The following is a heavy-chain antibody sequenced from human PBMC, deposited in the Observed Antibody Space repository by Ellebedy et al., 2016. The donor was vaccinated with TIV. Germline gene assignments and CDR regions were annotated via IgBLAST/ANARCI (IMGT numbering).Heavy chain of an antibody. V-gene: IGHV4-4*02. CDR1: GGSISITNW. Sequence: MPSETLSLTCAVSGGSISITNWWSWVRQAPGKGLEWIGEIFHSGTTNYNPSLKSRVTISVDKSKNQFSLKLTSVTAADTAVYYCASSGWPGHWGQGTLVTVSS. J-gene: IGHJ4*02. CDR3: ASSGWPGH. CDR2: IFHSGTT. D-gene: IGHD6-19*01.